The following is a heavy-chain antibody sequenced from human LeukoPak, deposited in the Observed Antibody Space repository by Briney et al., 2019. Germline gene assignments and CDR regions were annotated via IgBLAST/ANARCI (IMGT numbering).Heavy chain of an antibody. V-gene: IGHV3-11*04. CDR2: ISSSGSTI. CDR3: ARELMITFGGVVVNKYYFDY. Sequence: GGSLRLSCAATEFTFSDYYMSWIRQAPGKGLEWVSYISSSGSTIYYADSVKGRFTISRDNAKNSLYLQMNSLRAEDTAVYYCARELMITFGGVVVNKYYFDYWGQGTLVTVSS. D-gene: IGHD3-16*02. J-gene: IGHJ4*02. CDR1: EFTFSDYY.